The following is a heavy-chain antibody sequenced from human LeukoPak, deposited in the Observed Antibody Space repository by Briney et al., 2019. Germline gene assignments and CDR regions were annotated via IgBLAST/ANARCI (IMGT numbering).Heavy chain of an antibody. CDR3: ATLMGVVPYFDY. Sequence: GGSLRLSCAASGFTVSSNYMSWVRQAPGKGLEWVSVIYSGGSTYYADSVKGRFTISRDNSKNTLYLQMNSLRAEDTAVYYCATLMGVVPYFDYWGQGTLVTVSS. D-gene: IGHD2-15*01. CDR2: IYSGGST. V-gene: IGHV3-53*01. J-gene: IGHJ4*02. CDR1: GFTVSSNY.